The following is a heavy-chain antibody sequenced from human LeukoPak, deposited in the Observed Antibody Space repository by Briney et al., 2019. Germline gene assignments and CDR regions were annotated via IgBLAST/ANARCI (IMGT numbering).Heavy chain of an antibody. D-gene: IGHD3-10*01. J-gene: IGHJ6*03. CDR2: LYDSGST. CDR3: ARRGRSPGFAGKFTHYYYVDV. V-gene: IGHV4-59*08. CDR1: GGSIISDS. Sequence: SETLSLTCTVSGGSIISDSWTRIRQPPGKELEWIGYLYDSGSTKYNPSLKSRVTISLDTSKSQFSLKVTSVTAADTAVYFCARRGRSPGFAGKFTHYYYVDVWGEGTAVTVSS.